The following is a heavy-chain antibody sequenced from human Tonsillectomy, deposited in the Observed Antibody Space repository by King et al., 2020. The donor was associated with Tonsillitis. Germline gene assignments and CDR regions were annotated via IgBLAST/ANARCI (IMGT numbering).Heavy chain of an antibody. V-gene: IGHV4-59*01. D-gene: IGHD6-6*01. CDR2: IYYSGST. CDR3: ARSSFGKPGQLVPVNWFDP. Sequence: VQLQESGPGLVKPSETLSLTCTVSGGSISSYYWSWIRQPPGKGLEWIGYIYYSGSTNYNPSLKSRVTISVDTSKNQFSLKLSSVTAADTAVYYCARSSFGKPGQLVPVNWFDPWGQGTLVTVSS. CDR1: GGSISSYY. J-gene: IGHJ5*02.